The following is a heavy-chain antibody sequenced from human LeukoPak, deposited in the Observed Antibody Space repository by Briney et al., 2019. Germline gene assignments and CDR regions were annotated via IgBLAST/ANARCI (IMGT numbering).Heavy chain of an antibody. CDR2: IYTNGST. V-gene: IGHV3-53*01. J-gene: IGHJ6*02. Sequence: GGSLRLSCAASGFTVSSNYMSWVRQAPGKGLEWVSVIYTNGSTCYTDSVKGRFTISRDNSRNTLYLQINSLRAEDTAVYYCARDKGYYYGMDVWGQGTTVTVSS. CDR1: GFTVSSNY. CDR3: ARDKGYYYGMDV.